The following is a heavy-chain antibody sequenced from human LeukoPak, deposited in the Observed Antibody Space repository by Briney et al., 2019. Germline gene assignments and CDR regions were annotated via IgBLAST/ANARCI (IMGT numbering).Heavy chain of an antibody. J-gene: IGHJ4*02. CDR3: AKDLGGAMIVVV. CDR2: FSGSGGST. Sequence: GGSLRLSCAASGFTFSSYAMSWVRQAPGKGLECISGFSGSGGSTYYADSVKGRFTISRDNSKNTLYLQMNSLRAEDTAIYYCAKDLGGAMIVVVGGQGTLVTVSS. V-gene: IGHV3-23*01. D-gene: IGHD3-22*01. CDR1: GFTFSSYA.